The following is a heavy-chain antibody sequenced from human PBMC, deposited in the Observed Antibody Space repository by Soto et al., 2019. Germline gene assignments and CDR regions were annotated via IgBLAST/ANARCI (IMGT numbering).Heavy chain of an antibody. Sequence: GGSLRLSCVASGFTFSSSRMNWVCQAPGKGLEWVSFISSSSDYMYYADSVKGRFTVSRDNAKNSLYLQMDSLRAEDTAVYYCARDGITMIRGITVFDFWGQGTLVTVSS. CDR1: GFTFSSSR. CDR2: ISSSSDYM. D-gene: IGHD3-10*01. CDR3: ARDGITMIRGITVFDF. J-gene: IGHJ4*02. V-gene: IGHV3-21*01.